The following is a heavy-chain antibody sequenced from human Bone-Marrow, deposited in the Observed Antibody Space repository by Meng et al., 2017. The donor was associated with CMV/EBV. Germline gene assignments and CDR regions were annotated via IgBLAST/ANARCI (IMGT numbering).Heavy chain of an antibody. CDR2: IYYSGST. CDR3: ATSSYQLSFDP. CDR1: GRSIGSSSSY. D-gene: IGHD2-2*01. V-gene: IGHV4-39*07. Sequence: CTFSGRSIGSSSSYWGWSGQPPGKGRGWIGSIYYSGSTYYNPSLKSLVTISVDTSKHQFSRKLSSVTAADTAVYYCATSSYQLSFDPWGQGTLVTVSS. J-gene: IGHJ5*02.